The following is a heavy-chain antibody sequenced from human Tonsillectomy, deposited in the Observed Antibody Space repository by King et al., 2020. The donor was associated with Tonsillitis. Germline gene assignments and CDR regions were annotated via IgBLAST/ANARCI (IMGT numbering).Heavy chain of an antibody. J-gene: IGHJ3*02. Sequence: QLVQSGAEVKKPGESLKISCKGSEYSFNNYWIGWVRQMPGKGLEWMGIIYPGDSDTRYSPSFQGQVTISADKSIRTVYLPWSSLKASDTGMYYCARRQARPDHDAFDIWGQGTAVTVSS. D-gene: IGHD6-6*01. CDR1: EYSFNNYW. CDR2: IYPGDSDT. CDR3: ARRQARPDHDAFDI. V-gene: IGHV5-51*03.